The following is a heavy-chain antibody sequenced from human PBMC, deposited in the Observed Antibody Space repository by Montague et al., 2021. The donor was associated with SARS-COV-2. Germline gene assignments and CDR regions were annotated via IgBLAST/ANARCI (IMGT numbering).Heavy chain of an antibody. CDR1: GFTFTGYS. Sequence: SLRLSCAASGFTFTGYSMHWVRQAPGKGLEWLALVSFNGAKQYYADSVNGRFTISRDNSKNTLFLQMNSLRAEDTAVYFCARVKTGPYVPIDFWGQGTLVTVSS. J-gene: IGHJ4*02. CDR3: ARVKTGPYVPIDF. D-gene: IGHD1-1*01. V-gene: IGHV3-30*04. CDR2: VSFNGAKQ.